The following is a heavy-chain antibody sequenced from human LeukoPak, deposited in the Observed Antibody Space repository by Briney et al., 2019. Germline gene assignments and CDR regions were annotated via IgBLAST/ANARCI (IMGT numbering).Heavy chain of an antibody. Sequence: GGSLRLSCAASGFTFSSNYMSWVRQAPGKGLEWVSVIYSGGSTYYADSVKGRFTISRDNSKNTLYLQMNSLRADDTAVYYCARVRNYGYCSSTSCYNWFDPWGQGTLVTVSS. D-gene: IGHD2-2*03. V-gene: IGHV3-53*01. CDR1: GFTFSSNY. J-gene: IGHJ5*02. CDR2: IYSGGST. CDR3: ARVRNYGYCSSTSCYNWFDP.